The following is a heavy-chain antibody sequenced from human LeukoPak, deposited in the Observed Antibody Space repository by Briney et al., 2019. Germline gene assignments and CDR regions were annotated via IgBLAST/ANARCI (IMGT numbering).Heavy chain of an antibody. Sequence: SETLSLTCTVSSGSISSSSYYWGWIREPPGKGLEWIGSIYYSGSTYYNPSLKSRVTISVDTSKNQFSLKLSSVTASDTAVYYCARSSRTGGFDYWGQGTLVTVSS. CDR2: IYYSGST. CDR3: ARSSRTGGFDY. J-gene: IGHJ4*02. V-gene: IGHV4-39*01. CDR1: SGSISSSSYY. D-gene: IGHD7-27*01.